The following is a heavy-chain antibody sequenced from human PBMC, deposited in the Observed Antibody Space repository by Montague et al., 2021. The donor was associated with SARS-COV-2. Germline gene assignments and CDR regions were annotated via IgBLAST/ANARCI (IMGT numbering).Heavy chain of an antibody. D-gene: IGHD4-17*01. CDR1: GGSITGYY. V-gene: IGHV4-59*01. J-gene: IGHJ3*02. Sequence: SETLSLTCTVSGGSITGYYWSWLRRSPGKGLEWIAYIYDSGAVNHNPSLGSRVTISTDTSKNQLSLKVNSVTAADTAVYYCVRDHPYGCPRGPYDIWGKGT. CDR2: IYDSGAV. CDR3: VRDHPYGCPRGPYDI.